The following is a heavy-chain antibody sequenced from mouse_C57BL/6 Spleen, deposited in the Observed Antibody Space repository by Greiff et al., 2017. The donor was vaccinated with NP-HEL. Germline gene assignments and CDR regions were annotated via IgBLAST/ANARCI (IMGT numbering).Heavy chain of an antibody. D-gene: IGHD1-1*01. J-gene: IGHJ1*03. CDR3: AREGDYYGSSLHWYFDV. CDR1: GFTFSDYY. V-gene: IGHV5-16*01. CDR2: INYDGSST. Sequence: EVKLVESEGGLVQPGSSMKLSCTASGFTFSDYYMAWVRQVPEKGLEWVANINYDGSSTYYLDSLKSRFIISRDNAKNILYLQMSSLKSEDTATYYCAREGDYYGSSLHWYFDVWGTGTTVTVSS.